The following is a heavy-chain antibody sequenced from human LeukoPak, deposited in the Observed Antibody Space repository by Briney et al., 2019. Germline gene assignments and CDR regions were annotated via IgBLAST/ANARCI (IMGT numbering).Heavy chain of an antibody. D-gene: IGHD4-23*01. CDR1: GGTFSSYA. CDR2: IIPIFGTA. V-gene: IGHV1-69*01. J-gene: IGHJ4*02. CDR3: AREEAAYGGNSGEGTMDY. Sequence: SVKVSCKASGGTFSSYAISWVRQAPGQGLEWMGGIIPIFGTANYAQKFQGRVTITADGSTSTAYMELSSLRSEDTAVYYCAREEAAYGGNSGEGTMDYWGQGTLVTVSS.